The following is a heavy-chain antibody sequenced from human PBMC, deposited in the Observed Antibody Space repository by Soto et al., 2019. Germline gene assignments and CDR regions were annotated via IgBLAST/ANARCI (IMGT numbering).Heavy chain of an antibody. CDR2: ISAYNGNT. CDR1: GYTFTSYG. D-gene: IGHD6-19*01. J-gene: IGHJ4*02. CDR3: ARATPVAGKPLGNY. V-gene: IGHV1-18*01. Sequence: ASVKVSCKASGYTFTSYGISWVRQAPGQGLEWMGWISAYNGNTNYAQKLQGRVTMTTDTSTSTAYMELRSLRSDDTAVYYCARATPVAGKPLGNYWGQGTLVTVSS.